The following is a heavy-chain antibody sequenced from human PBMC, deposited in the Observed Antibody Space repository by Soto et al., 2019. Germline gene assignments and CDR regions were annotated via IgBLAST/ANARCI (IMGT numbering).Heavy chain of an antibody. V-gene: IGHV5-10-1*01. CDR1: GYSFTSYL. CDR2: IDPRDSYT. D-gene: IGHD2-2*01. Sequence: PGESLKISCQGSGYSFTSYLIRWVRQMPGKGLEWMGRIDPRDSYTNYSPSFQGHVTISADKSISTAYLQWSSLKASDTAMYYCARAAGGPPTSHGLVVPAAREVELSPRCYYCGMDVWGRGTTVTVSS. CDR3: ARAAGGPPTSHGLVVPAAREVELSPRCYYCGMDV. J-gene: IGHJ6*02.